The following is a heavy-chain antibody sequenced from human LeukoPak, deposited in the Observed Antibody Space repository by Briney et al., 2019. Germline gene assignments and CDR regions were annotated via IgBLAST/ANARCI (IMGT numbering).Heavy chain of an antibody. Sequence: ASVKVSCKASGYTFTRYYMHWVRQAPGQGPEWMGLINPTGGSTGYAQKFQGRVTMTRNTSISTAYMELSSLRSEDTAVYYCARVGGVAGLYYYYYMDVWGKETTVTISS. J-gene: IGHJ6*03. CDR2: INPTGGST. D-gene: IGHD6-19*01. CDR3: ARVGGVAGLYYYYYMDV. V-gene: IGHV1-46*01. CDR1: GYTFTRYY.